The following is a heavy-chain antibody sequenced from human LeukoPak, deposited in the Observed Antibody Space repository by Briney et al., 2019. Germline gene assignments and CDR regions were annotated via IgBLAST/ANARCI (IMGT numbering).Heavy chain of an antibody. J-gene: IGHJ5*02. CDR1: GGSFSGYY. CDR3: ARIYDFWSGYSRPNNWFDP. CDR2: INHSGST. Sequence: SETLSLTCAVYGGSFSGYYWSWIRQPPGKGLEWIGEINHSGSTNYNPSLKSRVTISVDTSKNQFSLNLNSVTAADTAVYYCARIYDFWSGYSRPNNWFDPWGQGTLVTVSS. V-gene: IGHV4-34*01. D-gene: IGHD3-3*01.